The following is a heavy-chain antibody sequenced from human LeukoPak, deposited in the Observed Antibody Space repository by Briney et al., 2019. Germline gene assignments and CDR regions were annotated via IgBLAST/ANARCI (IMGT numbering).Heavy chain of an antibody. CDR1: GGSISSSSYY. CDR2: IYYSGST. V-gene: IGHV4-39*07. D-gene: IGHD3-3*01. CDR3: ARERFLEWFNAFDI. J-gene: IGHJ3*02. Sequence: SETLSLTCTVSGGSISSSSYYWGWIRQPPGTGLEWIGSIYYSGSTYYNPSLKSRVTISVDTSKNQFSLKLSSVTAADTAVYYCARERFLEWFNAFDIWGRGTMVTVSS.